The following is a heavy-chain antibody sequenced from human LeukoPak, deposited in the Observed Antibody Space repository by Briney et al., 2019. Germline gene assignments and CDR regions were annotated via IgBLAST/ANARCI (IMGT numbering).Heavy chain of an antibody. Sequence: SETLSLTCTVSGGSISSYYWSWIRQPPGKGLEWIGYIYYSGSTNYNPSLKSRVTISVDTSKNQFSLKLSSVTAADTAVYYCARSSVAGAFDYWGQGTLVTVSS. CDR1: GGSISSYY. J-gene: IGHJ4*02. CDR2: IYYSGST. D-gene: IGHD6-19*01. CDR3: ARSSVAGAFDY. V-gene: IGHV4-59*01.